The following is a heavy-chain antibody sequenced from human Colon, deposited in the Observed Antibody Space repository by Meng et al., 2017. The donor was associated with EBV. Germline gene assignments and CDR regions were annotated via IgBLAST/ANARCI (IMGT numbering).Heavy chain of an antibody. CDR2: IHHSGSA. Sequence: QVELEEAVPVRVDLSQTLSFTCLASGGSMSSGNSYWSWIRQPPGKGLEWIGYIHHSGSAYYNPSLKSRVSISVDTSKNQFSLNLNSMTAADTAVYYCASFDHIPRRNYFDYWGQGTLVTVSS. J-gene: IGHJ4*02. V-gene: IGHV4-30-4*01. CDR3: ASFDHIPRRNYFDY. CDR1: GGSMSSGNSY. D-gene: IGHD2-21*01.